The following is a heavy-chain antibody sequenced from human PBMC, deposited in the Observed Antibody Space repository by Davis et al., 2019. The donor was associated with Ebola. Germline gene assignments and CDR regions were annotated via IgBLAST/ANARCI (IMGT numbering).Heavy chain of an antibody. V-gene: IGHV5-10-1*01. CDR3: ARRNIRGVINDDY. J-gene: IGHJ4*02. Sequence: GESLKISCKGSGYSFTTYWIGWVRQMPGKGLEWMGRIDPSDSYTNYSPSFQGHVTISADKSISTAYLQWSSLKASDTAMYYCARRNIRGVINDDYWGQGTLVTVSS. D-gene: IGHD3-10*01. CDR2: IDPSDSYT. CDR1: GYSFTTYW.